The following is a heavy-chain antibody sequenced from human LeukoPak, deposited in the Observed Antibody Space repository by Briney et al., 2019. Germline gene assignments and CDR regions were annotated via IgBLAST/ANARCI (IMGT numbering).Heavy chain of an antibody. CDR2: INHSGSI. J-gene: IGHJ4*02. V-gene: IGHV4-34*01. Sequence: SETLSLTCAVYGGSFSGYYWTWIRQPPGKGLEWIGEINHSGSINYNPSLKSRVTISVDTSKNQFSLKLSSVTAADTAVYYCARRGSSGWYVPDWGQGTLVTVSS. CDR1: GGSFSGYY. D-gene: IGHD6-19*01. CDR3: ARRGSSGWYVPD.